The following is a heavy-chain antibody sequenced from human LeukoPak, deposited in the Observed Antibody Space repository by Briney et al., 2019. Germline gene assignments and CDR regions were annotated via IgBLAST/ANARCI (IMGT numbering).Heavy chain of an antibody. J-gene: IGHJ4*02. CDR1: GYTFTSYG. CDR2: ISAYNGNT. Sequence: ASVKVSFKASGYTFTSYGISWVRQAPGQGLEWMGWISAYNGNTNYAQKLQGGVTMTTDTSTSTAYMELRSLRSDDTAVYYCARDLGAAAGNGNFDYWGQGTLVTVSS. V-gene: IGHV1-18*01. D-gene: IGHD6-13*01. CDR3: ARDLGAAAGNGNFDY.